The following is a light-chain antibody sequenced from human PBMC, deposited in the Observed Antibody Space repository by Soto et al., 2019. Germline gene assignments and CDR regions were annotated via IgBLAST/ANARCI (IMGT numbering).Light chain of an antibody. CDR3: QQYSGPWT. J-gene: IGKJ1*01. CDR2: EAS. CDR1: QNINNR. V-gene: IGKV1-5*03. Sequence: DIQMTQSPSTLSASGGDRVTINCRASQNINNRLAWYQQKPGKAPKLLIYEASNLEGGVPSRFSGSGSGTDFTLTISSLQPDDFATYFCQQYSGPWTFGQGTKVDIK.